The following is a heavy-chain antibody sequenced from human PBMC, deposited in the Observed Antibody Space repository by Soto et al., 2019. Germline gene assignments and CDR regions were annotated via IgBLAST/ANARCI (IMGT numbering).Heavy chain of an antibody. V-gene: IGHV1-18*01. Sequence: ASVKLSCKASGYTFTCYGISWVRQAPGQGLEWMGWISAYNGNTNYAQKLQGRVTMTTDTSTSTAYMELMSLRSDDTAVYYCGRDLPDIVVVPATWAAFDNWGQGTMITVSS. D-gene: IGHD2-2*01. J-gene: IGHJ3*02. CDR3: GRDLPDIVVVPATWAAFDN. CDR2: ISAYNGNT. CDR1: GYTFTCYG.